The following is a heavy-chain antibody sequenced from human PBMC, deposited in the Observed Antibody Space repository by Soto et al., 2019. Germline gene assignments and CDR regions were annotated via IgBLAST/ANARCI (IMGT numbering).Heavy chain of an antibody. V-gene: IGHV4-30-4*01. CDR1: GGSISSGDYY. CDR2: IYYSGST. J-gene: IGHJ4*02. Sequence: SETLSLTCTVSGGSISSGDYYWSWIRQPPGKGLEWIGYIYYSGSTYYNPSLKSRVTISVDTSKNQFSLKLSSVTAADTAVYYCARGVWGSYRYQPHPFDYWGQGTLVTVS. CDR3: ARGVWGSYRYQPHPFDY. D-gene: IGHD3-16*02.